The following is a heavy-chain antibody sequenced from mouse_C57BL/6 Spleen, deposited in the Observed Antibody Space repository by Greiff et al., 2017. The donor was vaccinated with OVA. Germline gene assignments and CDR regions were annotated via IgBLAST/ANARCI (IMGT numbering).Heavy chain of an antibody. D-gene: IGHD2-2*01. V-gene: IGHV1-50*01. J-gene: IGHJ1*03. Sequence: QVQLQQPGAELVKPGASVKLSCKASGYTFTSYWMQWVNQRPGQGLEWIGEIDPCDSYTNYNQKFKGKATLTVDTSSSTASMQLSSLTSSDSAVDYCGRRRVRLAREYIDVWGKGTTVTVSS. CDR3: GRRRVRLAREYIDV. CDR1: GYTFTSYW. CDR2: IDPCDSYT.